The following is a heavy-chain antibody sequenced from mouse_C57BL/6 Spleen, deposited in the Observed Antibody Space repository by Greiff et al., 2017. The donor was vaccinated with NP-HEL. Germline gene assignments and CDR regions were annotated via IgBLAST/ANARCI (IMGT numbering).Heavy chain of an antibody. CDR2: IYPGDGDT. CDR3: ARDSYYFDY. J-gene: IGHJ2*01. Sequence: LVESGPELVKPGASVKISCKASGYAFSSSWMNWLKQRPGKGLEWIGRIYPGDGDTNYNGKFKGKATLTADKSSSTAYMQLSSLTSEDSAVYFCARDSYYFDYWGQGTTLTVSS. CDR1: GYAFSSSW. V-gene: IGHV1-82*01.